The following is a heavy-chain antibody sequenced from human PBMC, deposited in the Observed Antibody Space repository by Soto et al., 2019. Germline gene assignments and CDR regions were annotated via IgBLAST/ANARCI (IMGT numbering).Heavy chain of an antibody. Sequence: ASVKVSCKASGYTFTSYAMHWVRQAPGQRLEWMGWINAGNGNIKYSQKFQGRITITRDTSASTAYMELSSLRSEDTAVYYCARSIVVVTALDYWGQGTLVTVSS. CDR3: ARSIVVVTALDY. J-gene: IGHJ4*02. CDR1: GYTFTSYA. D-gene: IGHD2-21*02. CDR2: INAGNGNI. V-gene: IGHV1-3*01.